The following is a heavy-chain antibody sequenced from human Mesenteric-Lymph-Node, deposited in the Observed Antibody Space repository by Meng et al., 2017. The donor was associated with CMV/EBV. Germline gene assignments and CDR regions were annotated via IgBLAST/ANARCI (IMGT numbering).Heavy chain of an antibody. CDR3: ARDDFWSGSHFDY. J-gene: IGHJ4*02. V-gene: IGHV3-30*04. Sequence: GESLKISCAASGFSFNNYAMHWVRQAPGKGLEWVAFISHDGRKKDYADSVKGRFTISRDNSKNTLYVQMNSLRAEDTAVYYCARDDFWSGSHFDYWGQGTLVTVSS. CDR2: ISHDGRKK. CDR1: GFSFNNYA. D-gene: IGHD3-3*01.